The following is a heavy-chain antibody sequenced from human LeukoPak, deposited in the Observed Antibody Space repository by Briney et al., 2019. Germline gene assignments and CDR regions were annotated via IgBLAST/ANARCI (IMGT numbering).Heavy chain of an antibody. CDR2: ISSSSSYI. J-gene: IGHJ4*02. CDR3: AGHSIRYSSGWWAY. D-gene: IGHD6-19*01. CDR1: GFTCSSKS. V-gene: IGHV3-21*01. Sequence: PGVSLRFSGSASGFTCSSKSRNRDGQAPGLGLKWVLSISSSSSYIDYADSGKVRFPMSRDNAKNSLYLQMESLRDEGAAVYYCAGHSIRYSSGWWAYWGQRPLVPV.